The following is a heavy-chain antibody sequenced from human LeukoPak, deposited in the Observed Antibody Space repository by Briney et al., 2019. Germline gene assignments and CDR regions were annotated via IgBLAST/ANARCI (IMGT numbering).Heavy chain of an antibody. CDR1: GFTFSDYY. D-gene: IGHD2-15*01. CDR2: ISSSGSTI. Sequence: GGSLRLSCAASGFTFSDYYMSWIRQAPGKGLEWVSYISSSGSTIYYADSVKGRFTISRDNAKNSLYLQMNSLRAEDTAVYYCARDREDIVVVVAATSAFDIWGQGTMVTVSS. CDR3: ARDREDIVVVVAATSAFDI. V-gene: IGHV3-11*01. J-gene: IGHJ3*02.